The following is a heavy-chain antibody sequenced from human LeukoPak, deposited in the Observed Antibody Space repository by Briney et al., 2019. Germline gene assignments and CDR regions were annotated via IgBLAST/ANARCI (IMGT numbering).Heavy chain of an antibody. CDR3: ARGPGIAVAGVFDY. Sequence: GASVKVSCKASGYIFTSYGINWVRQAPGQGLEWTGWISGYNGHTNYVQKMQGRVTMTTDTSTNTAYMELRSLRSDDTAVYYCARGPGIAVAGVFDYWGQGSLVTVSS. V-gene: IGHV1-18*04. J-gene: IGHJ4*02. D-gene: IGHD6-19*01. CDR2: ISGYNGHT. CDR1: GYIFTSYG.